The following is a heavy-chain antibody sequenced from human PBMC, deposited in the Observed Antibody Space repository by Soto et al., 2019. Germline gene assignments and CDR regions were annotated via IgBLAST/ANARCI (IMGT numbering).Heavy chain of an antibody. D-gene: IGHD2-8*01. CDR1: GGAFSSSA. Sequence: QVRLVQSGAEVKKPGSAVKISCKASGGAFSSSALNWVRQAPGQGLEWMGGIIPMLGSANYAQKFQGRVTITADKSTKTAYLELSSLRSEDTAVYYWTRGVPSNAYLDYWGQGTLVTVSS. CDR2: IIPMLGSA. V-gene: IGHV1-69*06. CDR3: TRGVPSNAYLDY. J-gene: IGHJ4*02.